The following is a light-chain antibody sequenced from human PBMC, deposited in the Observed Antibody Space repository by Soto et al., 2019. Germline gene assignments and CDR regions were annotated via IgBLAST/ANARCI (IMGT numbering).Light chain of an antibody. V-gene: IGKV1-39*01. CDR3: QQSYSTPPVT. Sequence: DIQMAQSPSSLSASVVDRVTITCRASQSISSYLNWYQQKPGKAPKLLIYAASSLQSGVPSRFSGSGSGTDFTLTISSLQPEDFATYYCQQSYSTPPVTFGQGTRLEI. CDR1: QSISSY. J-gene: IGKJ5*01. CDR2: AAS.